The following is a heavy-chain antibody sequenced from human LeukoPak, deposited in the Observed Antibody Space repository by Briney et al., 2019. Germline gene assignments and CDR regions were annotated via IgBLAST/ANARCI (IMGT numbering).Heavy chain of an antibody. V-gene: IGHV4-34*01. Sequence: SETLSLTCAVYGGPFSGYYWSWIRQPPGKGLEWIGEINHSGSTNYNPSLKSRVTISVDTSKNQFSLKLSSVTAADTAVYYCARGRGRTYSSSWYPRGYFDYWGQGTLVTVSS. CDR3: ARGRGRTYSSSWYPRGYFDY. J-gene: IGHJ4*02. CDR2: INHSGST. CDR1: GGPFSGYY. D-gene: IGHD6-13*01.